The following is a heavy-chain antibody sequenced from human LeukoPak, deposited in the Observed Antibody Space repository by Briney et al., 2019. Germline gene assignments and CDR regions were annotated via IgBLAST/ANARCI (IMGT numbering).Heavy chain of an antibody. V-gene: IGHV3-33*08. J-gene: IGHJ4*02. CDR3: ARDRSGSGWAPDY. CDR2: IWYDGSNK. CDR1: GFDFSSYG. Sequence: GGSLRLSCAASGFDFSSYGMHWVRQAPGKGLEWVAVIWYDGSNKYYADSVKGRFTISRDNSKNTLYLQMNSLRAEDTAVYYCARDRSGSGWAPDYWGQGTLVTVSS. D-gene: IGHD6-19*01.